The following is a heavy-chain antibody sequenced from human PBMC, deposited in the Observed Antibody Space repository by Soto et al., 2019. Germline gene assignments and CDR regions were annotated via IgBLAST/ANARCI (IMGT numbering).Heavy chain of an antibody. D-gene: IGHD6-19*01. CDR1: GFTFSSYA. V-gene: IGHV3-30-3*01. CDR2: ISYDGSNK. CDR3: SRVSSGQEY. J-gene: IGHJ4*02. Sequence: QVQLVEAGGGVVQPGRSLRLSCAASGFTFSSYAMHWVRQAPGKGLEWVAVISYDGSNKYYADSVKGRFTISRDNSKNTLYLQMNSLRAEDTAVYYCSRVSSGQEYGGQGTLVTVSS.